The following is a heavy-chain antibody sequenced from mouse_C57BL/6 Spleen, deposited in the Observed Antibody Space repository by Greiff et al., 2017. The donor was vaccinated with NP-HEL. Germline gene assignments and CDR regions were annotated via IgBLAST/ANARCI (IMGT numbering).Heavy chain of an antibody. J-gene: IGHJ2*01. V-gene: IGHV14-4*01. D-gene: IGHD2-5*01. CDR2: IDPENGDT. Sequence: VQLQQSGAELVRPGASVKLSCTASGFNIKDDYMHWVKQRPEQGLEWIGWIDPENGDTEYASKFQGKATITADTSSNTAYLQLSSLTSEDTAVYYCTGYSNYVDYWGQGTTLTVSS. CDR3: TGYSNYVDY. CDR1: GFNIKDDY.